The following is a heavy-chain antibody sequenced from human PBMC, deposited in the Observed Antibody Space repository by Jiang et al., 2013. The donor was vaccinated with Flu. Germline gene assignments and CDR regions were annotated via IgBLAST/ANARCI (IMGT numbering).Heavy chain of an antibody. CDR1: GYTFTTYY. V-gene: IGHV1-46*01. CDR2: ITPSSGRT. Sequence: SGAEVKKPGASVKVSCETSGYTFTTYYIHWVRQAPGQGLEWMGIITPSSGRTTYAQRFQGRVAMTRDTSTSTVHMQLSSLRSDDTAVYYCVRDGDSSGYYPNWGQGTLVTVSS. J-gene: IGHJ4*02. D-gene: IGHD3-22*01. CDR3: VRDGDSSGYYPN.